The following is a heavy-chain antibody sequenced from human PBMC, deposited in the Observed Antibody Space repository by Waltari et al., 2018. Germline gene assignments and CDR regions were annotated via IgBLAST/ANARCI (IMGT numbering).Heavy chain of an antibody. CDR3: ATGGWGFYLDN. Sequence: EVQLVESGGGLVKPGGSLRLSCAASGFTFSSYSMNWVRQAPGKGVEWISSISSTGTYTHYADSVKGRFTSSRDNAKNSLYLQMNSLRAEDTGVYWCATGGWGFYLDNWGQGTLVTFSS. CDR2: ISSTGTYT. D-gene: IGHD7-27*01. V-gene: IGHV3-21*01. J-gene: IGHJ4*02. CDR1: GFTFSSYS.